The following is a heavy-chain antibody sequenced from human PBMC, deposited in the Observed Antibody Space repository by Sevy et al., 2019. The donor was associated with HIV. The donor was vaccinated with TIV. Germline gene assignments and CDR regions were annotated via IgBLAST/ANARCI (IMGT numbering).Heavy chain of an antibody. CDR3: ARHCTGSSCSHAFDI. J-gene: IGHJ3*02. V-gene: IGHV4-34*01. CDR2: IYHSGGT. CDR1: GGSFSGYY. D-gene: IGHD2-15*01. Sequence: SETLSLTCAVYGGSFSGYYWSWIRQPPGKGLEWIGEIYHSGGTNYNPSLKSRVTISVDTSKNQFSLKLNSVTAADTAGYYCARHCTGSSCSHAFDIWGQGTMVTVSS.